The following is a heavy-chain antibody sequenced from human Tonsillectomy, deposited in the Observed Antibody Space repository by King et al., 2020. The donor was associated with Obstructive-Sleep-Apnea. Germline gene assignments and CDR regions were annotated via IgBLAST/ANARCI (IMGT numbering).Heavy chain of an antibody. J-gene: IGHJ4*02. Sequence: LTLQESGPTLVKPTQTLTLTCSFSGFSLTSGVGVGWIRQPPGKALEWLALVYWDDDKRYSPSLKGRLTITKDTSKNQVVLTMRNMDPVDTGTYYCAHLATLLTPPYFAYWGQGTLVTVAS. V-gene: IGHV2-5*02. CDR1: GFSLTSGVG. CDR2: VYWDDDK. D-gene: IGHD2-21*01. CDR3: AHLATLLTPPYFAY.